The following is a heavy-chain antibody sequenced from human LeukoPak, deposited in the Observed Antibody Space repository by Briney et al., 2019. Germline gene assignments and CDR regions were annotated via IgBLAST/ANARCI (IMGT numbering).Heavy chain of an antibody. CDR1: DYSISSGYW. Sequence: PSETLSLTCTVSDYSISSGYWWGWIRQPPGKGLERIASIYHSGNTYYNPSLQSRLTISIDTSKNQFSLKLSSVTAADTAVYYCARDRGLRYYYMDVWGKGTTVTVSS. D-gene: IGHD3-10*01. J-gene: IGHJ6*03. CDR2: IYHSGNT. V-gene: IGHV4-38-2*02. CDR3: ARDRGLRYYYMDV.